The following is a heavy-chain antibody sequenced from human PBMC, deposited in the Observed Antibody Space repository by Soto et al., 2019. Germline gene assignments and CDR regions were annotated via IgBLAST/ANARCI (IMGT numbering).Heavy chain of an antibody. CDR3: VKGEYYYDSSGYYPFDY. V-gene: IGHV3-64D*06. CDR1: GFTFRSYS. D-gene: IGHD3-22*01. Sequence: GGSLRLSCSASGFTFRSYSTHGAPQAPDKGMDYVSSISTNGGSTHYADSVKGRFTISRDNSKNTQYLQMSSLRADDTAVYYCVKGEYYYDSSGYYPFDYWGQGTLVTVSS. J-gene: IGHJ4*02. CDR2: ISTNGGST.